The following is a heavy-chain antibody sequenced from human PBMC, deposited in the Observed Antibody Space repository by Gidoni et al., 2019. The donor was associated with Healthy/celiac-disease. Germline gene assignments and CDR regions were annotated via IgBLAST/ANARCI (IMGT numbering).Heavy chain of an antibody. V-gene: IGHV2-26*01. J-gene: IGHJ4*02. Sequence: ARMGVSWIRQPPGKALEWLAHIFSNDEQSYSTSLKSRLTISKDTSKSQVVLTMTNMDPVDTATYYCARLNDYGGNVDYWGQGTLVTVSS. CDR1: ARMG. CDR3: ARLNDYGGNVDY. CDR2: IFSNDEQ. D-gene: IGHD4-17*01.